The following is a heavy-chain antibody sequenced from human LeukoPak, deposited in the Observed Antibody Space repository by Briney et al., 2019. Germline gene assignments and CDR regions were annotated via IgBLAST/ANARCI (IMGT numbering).Heavy chain of an antibody. CDR3: ARRGGSYPIDDAFDI. CDR2: ISSSRSTI. J-gene: IGHJ3*02. Sequence: GGSLRLSCAASGFTFSSYSMNWVRQAPGKGLEWGSYISSSRSTIYYAASVKGRFTISRDNAKNSLYLQMNSLRAEETAVYYCARRGGSYPIDDAFDIWGQGTMVTVSS. V-gene: IGHV3-48*01. CDR1: GFTFSSYS. D-gene: IGHD1-26*01.